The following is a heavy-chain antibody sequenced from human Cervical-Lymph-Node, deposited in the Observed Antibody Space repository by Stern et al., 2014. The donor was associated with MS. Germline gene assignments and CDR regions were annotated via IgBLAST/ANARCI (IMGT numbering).Heavy chain of an antibody. CDR3: AHRVPSMVRGVTFFDY. CDR1: GFSLSTTAVG. D-gene: IGHD3-10*01. Sequence: QVTLKESGPTLVKPTQTLTLTCTFSGFSLSTTAVGVGWIRQPPGRAQEWLALIYGDDDKRYNPSLRSRLTITKGTSRNQVVLTMTNMDPVDTATYYCAHRVPSMVRGVTFFDYWGQGTLVTVSS. CDR2: IYGDDDK. V-gene: IGHV2-5*02. J-gene: IGHJ4*02.